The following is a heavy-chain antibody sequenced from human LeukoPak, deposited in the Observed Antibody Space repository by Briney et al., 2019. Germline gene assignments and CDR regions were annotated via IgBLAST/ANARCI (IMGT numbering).Heavy chain of an antibody. CDR3: ARDDDYVWGSYRSLDY. CDR2: IKQDGSEK. V-gene: IGHV3-7*01. Sequence: GGSLRLSCAASGFTFSSYWMSWVRQAPGKGLEWVANIKQDGSEKYYVDSVKGRFTISRDNAKNSLYLQMNSLGAEDTAVYYCARDDDYVWGSYRSLDYWGQGTLVTVSS. J-gene: IGHJ4*02. CDR1: GFTFSSYW. D-gene: IGHD3-16*02.